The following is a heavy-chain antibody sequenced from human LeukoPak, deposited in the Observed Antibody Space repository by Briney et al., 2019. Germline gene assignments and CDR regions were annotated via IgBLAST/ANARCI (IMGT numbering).Heavy chain of an antibody. CDR1: GFTFSNYD. Sequence: GRSLRLSCAASGFTFSNYDMHWVRQTPGKGLEWVANIRHDGSTKYYVDSVKGRFTISRDNAMNSLYLQMDSLRVEDTAIYYCARSVPYGTTWYGRSDCWGQGTQVTVSS. V-gene: IGHV3-7*03. CDR3: ARSVPYGTTWYGRSDC. D-gene: IGHD6-13*01. J-gene: IGHJ4*02. CDR2: IRHDGSTK.